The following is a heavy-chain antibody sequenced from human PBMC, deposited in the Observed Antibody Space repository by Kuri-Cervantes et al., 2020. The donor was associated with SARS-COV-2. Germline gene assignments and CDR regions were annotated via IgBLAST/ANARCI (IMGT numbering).Heavy chain of an antibody. D-gene: IGHD6-13*01. CDR1: GFTFSSYA. CDR2: ISYDGNNE. Sequence: LKISCAASGFTFSSYAIHWVRQTPGKGLEWVAVISYDGNNEYYADSVKGRFTISRDSSRNTLSLQMNSLRTEDTAVYYCARDLRKGQQIILGTFHYYGMDVWGQGTTVTVSS. J-gene: IGHJ6*02. CDR3: ARDLRKGQQIILGTFHYYGMDV. V-gene: IGHV3-30-3*01.